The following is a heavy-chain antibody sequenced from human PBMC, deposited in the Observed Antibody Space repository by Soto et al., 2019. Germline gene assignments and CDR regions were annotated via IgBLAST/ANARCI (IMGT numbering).Heavy chain of an antibody. J-gene: IGHJ6*02. V-gene: IGHV3-30-3*01. CDR1: GFTFSSYA. D-gene: IGHD3-10*01. CDR3: ARDGPITMVRGVYYYYGMDV. Sequence: GGSLRLSCAASGFTFSSYAMHWVRQAPGKGLEWVAVISYDGSNKYYADSVKGRFTISRDNSKNTLYLQMNSLRAEDTAVYYCARDGPITMVRGVYYYYGMDVWGQGTTVTVSS. CDR2: ISYDGSNK.